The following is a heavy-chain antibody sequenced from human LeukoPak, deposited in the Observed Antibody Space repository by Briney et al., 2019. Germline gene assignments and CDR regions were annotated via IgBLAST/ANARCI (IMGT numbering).Heavy chain of an antibody. J-gene: IGHJ4*02. CDR2: IYYSGST. CDR3: ARNSMWFGEVYFDY. V-gene: IGHV4-31*03. D-gene: IGHD3-10*01. CDR1: GGSISSGGYY. Sequence: SQTLSLTCTVSGGSISSGGYYWSWVRQHPGKGLEWIGYIYYSGSTYYNPSLKSRVTISVDTSKNQFSLKLSSVTAADTAVYYCARNSMWFGEVYFDYWGQGTLVTVSS.